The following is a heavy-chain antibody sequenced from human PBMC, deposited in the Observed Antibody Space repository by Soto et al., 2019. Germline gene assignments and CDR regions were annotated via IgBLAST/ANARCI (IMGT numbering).Heavy chain of an antibody. J-gene: IGHJ2*01. CDR1: GFSLSTRGVG. V-gene: IGHV2-5*01. D-gene: IGHD3-9*01. CDR3: GHRSDILTGYSQNNWYFDL. Sequence: QITLKESGPTLVKPTQTLTLTCAFSGFSLSTRGVGVGWIRQPPGTALEWLALIYWNDDKRFSPSLRSRLTIDKDTSKNQVVLTMTNMDPVDTATYYCGHRSDILTGYSQNNWYFDLWGRGTLVTVSS. CDR2: IYWNDDK.